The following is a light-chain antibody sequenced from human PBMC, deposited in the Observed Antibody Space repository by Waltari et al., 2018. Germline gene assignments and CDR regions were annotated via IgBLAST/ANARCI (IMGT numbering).Light chain of an antibody. J-gene: IGKJ2*01. V-gene: IGKV3-15*01. CDR1: QSVSSN. CDR3: QQYNNWPRT. CDR2: GAS. Sequence: EIVMTQSPATLSVSPGERATLSCRASQSVSSNLAWYQQKTGPAPRLLISGASTRATGIPARFSGSGSGTEFTLTISSLQSEDFAVYYCQQYNNWPRTFGQGTKLEIK.